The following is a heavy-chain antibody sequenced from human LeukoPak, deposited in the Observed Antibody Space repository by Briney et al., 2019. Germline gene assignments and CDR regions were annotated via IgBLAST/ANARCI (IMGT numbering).Heavy chain of an antibody. CDR3: AKGTDSSGYHYYYYMDV. CDR1: GFTFSSYG. V-gene: IGHV3-33*06. J-gene: IGHJ6*03. Sequence: GGSLRLSCAASGFTFSSYGMHWVRQAPGKGLEWVAVIWYDGSNKYYADSVKGRFTISRDNSKNTLYLQMNSLRAEDTAVYYCAKGTDSSGYHYYYYMDVWGKGTTVTVPS. CDR2: IWYDGSNK. D-gene: IGHD6-19*01.